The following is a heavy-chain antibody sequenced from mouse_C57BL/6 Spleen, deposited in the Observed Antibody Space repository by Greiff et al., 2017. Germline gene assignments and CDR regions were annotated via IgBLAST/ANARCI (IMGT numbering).Heavy chain of an antibody. Sequence: EVQLQQSGPELVKPGASVKMSCKASGYTFTDYNMHWVKQSHGKSLEWIGYINPNNGGTSSNQQFKGKATLTVNKSSSTAYMELRSLASEDSAVYYCARWDGSRVFVDYWGQGTTRTVSS. CDR3: ARWDGSRVFVDY. J-gene: IGHJ2*01. CDR2: INPNNGGT. D-gene: IGHD1-1*01. CDR1: GYTFTDYN. V-gene: IGHV1-22*01.